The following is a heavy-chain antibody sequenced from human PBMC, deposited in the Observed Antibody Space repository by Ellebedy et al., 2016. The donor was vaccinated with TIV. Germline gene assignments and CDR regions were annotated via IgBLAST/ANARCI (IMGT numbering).Heavy chain of an antibody. CDR3: ATDLGTRAFDV. D-gene: IGHD1-1*01. CDR1: GFSLSDYG. CDR2: LLIDGLEK. J-gene: IGHJ3*01. Sequence: PGGSLRLSWVASGFSLSDYGMHWVRQAPGKGREWVTILLIDGLEKYYGDSVKGRFTHSRDNSKKTLYLQMNSLRVDDTAVYYCATDLGTRAFDVWGQGTMVTVSS. V-gene: IGHV3-33*03.